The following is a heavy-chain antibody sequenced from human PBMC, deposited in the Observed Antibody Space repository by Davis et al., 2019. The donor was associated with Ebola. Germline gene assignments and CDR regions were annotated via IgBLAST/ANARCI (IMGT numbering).Heavy chain of an antibody. D-gene: IGHD3-22*01. V-gene: IGHV3-23*01. CDR1: GFTFSSYA. J-gene: IGHJ6*02. Sequence: PGGSLRLSCAASGFTFSSYAMSWVRQAPGKGLEWVSAISGSGGSTYYADSVKGRFTISRDNSKNTLYLQMNSLRAEDTAVYYCAKDHGGYFLEYYYYGMDVWGQGTTVTVSS. CDR2: ISGSGGST. CDR3: AKDHGGYFLEYYYYGMDV.